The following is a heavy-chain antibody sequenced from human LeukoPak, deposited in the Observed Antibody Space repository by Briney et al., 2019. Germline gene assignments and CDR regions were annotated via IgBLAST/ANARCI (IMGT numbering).Heavy chain of an antibody. D-gene: IGHD1-1*01. CDR1: GGSISSGSYY. J-gene: IGHJ5*02. V-gene: IGHV4-61*02. Sequence: SQTLSLICTVSGGSISSGSYYWSWIRQPAGTGLEWIGRIYTSGSTNYNPSLKSRVTISVDTSKNQFSLKLSSVTAADTAVYYCARERLERRDNWFDPWGQGTLVTVSS. CDR2: IYTSGST. CDR3: ARERLERRDNWFDP.